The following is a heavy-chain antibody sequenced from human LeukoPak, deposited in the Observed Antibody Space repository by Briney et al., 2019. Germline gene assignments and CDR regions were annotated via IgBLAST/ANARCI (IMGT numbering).Heavy chain of an antibody. D-gene: IGHD5-18*01. CDR2: MNPNSGST. Sequence: ASVKVSCKASGGTFISYDINWVRQATGQGLEWMGWMNPNSGSTLYAQKFQGRVTMTRDNSISTAYMELSSLRSEDTAVYYCASGNSYDPYNWLDPWGQGTLVTVSS. CDR1: GGTFISYD. CDR3: ASGNSYDPYNWLDP. J-gene: IGHJ5*02. V-gene: IGHV1-8*01.